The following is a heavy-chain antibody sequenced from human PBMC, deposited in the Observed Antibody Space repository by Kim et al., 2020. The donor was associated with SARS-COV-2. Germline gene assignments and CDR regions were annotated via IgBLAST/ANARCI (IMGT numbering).Heavy chain of an antibody. Sequence: SETLSLTCAVSGGSISSGGYSWSWIRQPPGKGLEWIGYIYYSGSTYYNPSLKSRVTISVDRSKNQFSLKLSSVTAADTAVYYCARGVRYSSNGMDVWGQGTTVTVSS. CDR1: GGSISSGGYS. CDR3: ARGVRYSSNGMDV. V-gene: IGHV4-30-2*01. D-gene: IGHD3-9*01. J-gene: IGHJ6*02. CDR2: IYYSGST.